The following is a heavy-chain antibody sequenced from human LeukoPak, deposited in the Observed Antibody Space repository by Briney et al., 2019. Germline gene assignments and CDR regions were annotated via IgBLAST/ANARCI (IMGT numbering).Heavy chain of an antibody. CDR3: ARIRGYDFWSGYYQHDAFDI. D-gene: IGHD3-3*01. Sequence: GGSLRLSCAASGFTFSSYAMSWVRQAPGKGLEGVSAISGSGGSTYYADSVKGRFTISRDNSKNTLYLQMNSLRAEDTAVYYCARIRGYDFWSGYYQHDAFDIWGQGTMVTVSS. CDR2: ISGSGGST. V-gene: IGHV3-23*01. CDR1: GFTFSSYA. J-gene: IGHJ3*02.